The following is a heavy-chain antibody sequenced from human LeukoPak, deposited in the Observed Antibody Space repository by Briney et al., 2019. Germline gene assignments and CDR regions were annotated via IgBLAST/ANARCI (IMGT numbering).Heavy chain of an antibody. V-gene: IGHV4-59*08. D-gene: IGHD6-6*01. CDR2: IYYTGST. Sequence: SETLPLTCFVSGCSISRLYWSWIRQPPGKGLEWMGYIYYTGSTNYNPSLKSRVTMFVDMSKNQFSLRLSSVTAADTGVYYCVRHRAYSSSSPFDYWGQGTLVSVSS. J-gene: IGHJ4*02. CDR1: GCSISRLY. CDR3: VRHRAYSSSSPFDY.